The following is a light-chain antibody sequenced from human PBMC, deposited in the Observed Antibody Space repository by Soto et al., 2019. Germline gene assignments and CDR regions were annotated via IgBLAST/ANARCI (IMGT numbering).Light chain of an antibody. CDR2: DAS. J-gene: IGKJ2*01. V-gene: IGKV3-11*01. Sequence: EIVLTQSPATPPLSPGERASLSCRANQSVNSYLAWYQQRPGQAPRLLIYDASNWATGVPARFSGSGSGTDFTLTITSLEPEDLAVYYCQERSNWRFTFGQGTKVEIK. CDR3: QERSNWRFT. CDR1: QSVNSY.